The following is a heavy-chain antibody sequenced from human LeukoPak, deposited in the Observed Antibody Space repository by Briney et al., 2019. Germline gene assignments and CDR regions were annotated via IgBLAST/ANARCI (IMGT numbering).Heavy chain of an antibody. CDR1: GGSISSSSYY. Sequence: PSETLSLTCTVSGGSISSSSYYWGWIRQPPGKGLEWIGSIYYSGSTYYNPSLKSRVTISVDTSKNQFSLKLSSVTAADTAVYYCARDNSSSWYQGLSYMDVWGKGTTVTVSS. V-gene: IGHV4-39*02. D-gene: IGHD6-13*01. J-gene: IGHJ6*03. CDR2: IYYSGST. CDR3: ARDNSSSWYQGLSYMDV.